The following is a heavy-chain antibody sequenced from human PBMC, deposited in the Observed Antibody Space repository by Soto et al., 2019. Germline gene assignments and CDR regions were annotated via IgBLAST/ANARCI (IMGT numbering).Heavy chain of an antibody. CDR2: IFHGGST. CDR3: ARGRVVVPAAVMFNCLDP. Sequence: PSETLSLTCALSGAPITWGDYSWNWIRQPPGKGLEWIGYIFHGGSTYYNPSLRSRVTISVDRSRTQFSLKMSYVTAADTAVYYCARGRVVVPAAVMFNCLDPWGQGALVTVSS. J-gene: IGHJ5*02. CDR1: GAPITWGDYS. D-gene: IGHD2-2*01. V-gene: IGHV4-30-2*01.